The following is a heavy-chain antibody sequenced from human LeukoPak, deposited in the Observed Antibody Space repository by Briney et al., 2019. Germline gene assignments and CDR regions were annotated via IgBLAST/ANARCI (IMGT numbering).Heavy chain of an antibody. J-gene: IGHJ4*02. CDR3: ASGDTAMVSYYFDY. V-gene: IGHV3-7*01. CDR2: IKHDGSEK. D-gene: IGHD5-18*01. CDR1: GFTFSSYW. Sequence: GGSLRLSCAASGFTFSSYWMSWVRQAPGKGLEWVANIKHDGSEKYYVDSVKGRFTISRDNAKNSLYLQMNSLRAEDTAVYYCASGDTAMVSYYFDYWGQGTLVTVSS.